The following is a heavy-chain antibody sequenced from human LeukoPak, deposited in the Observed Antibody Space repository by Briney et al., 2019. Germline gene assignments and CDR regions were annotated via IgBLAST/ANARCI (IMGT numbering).Heavy chain of an antibody. D-gene: IGHD3-10*01. CDR2: ISGSGGST. Sequence: GGSLRLSCAASGFTFSSYVMSWVRQAPGKGLEWVSAISGSGGSTYYAVSVKGRFTISRDKSKNTLSLQMNILRAEDTAVYYCAKERHFEGSGSSTWEWDVWGKGTTVTISS. V-gene: IGHV3-23*01. J-gene: IGHJ6*04. CDR1: GFTFSSYV. CDR3: AKERHFEGSGSSTWEWDV.